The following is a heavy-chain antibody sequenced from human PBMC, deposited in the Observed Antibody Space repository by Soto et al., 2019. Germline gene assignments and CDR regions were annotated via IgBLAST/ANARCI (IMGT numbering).Heavy chain of an antibody. CDR1: GGSISSTSYY. J-gene: IGHJ6*02. D-gene: IGHD1-26*01. Sequence: SEPLSLTCTVSGGSISSTSYYWGWIRQPPGKGLEWIGSIYYSGSTYYNPSLKSRVTISVDTSKNQCSLKLSSVTAADTAVYYCARHIGGPTGLSYYYYGMDVWGQGTTVTVS. CDR3: ARHIGGPTGLSYYYYGMDV. V-gene: IGHV4-39*01. CDR2: IYYSGST.